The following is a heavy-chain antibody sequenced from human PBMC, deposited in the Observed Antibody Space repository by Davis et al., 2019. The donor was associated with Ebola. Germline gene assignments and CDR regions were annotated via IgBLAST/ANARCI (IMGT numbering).Heavy chain of an antibody. D-gene: IGHD1-14*01. CDR1: VGTFSSYA. CDR2: IIPIFGTA. J-gene: IGHJ4*02. Sequence: SSVTVSCQASVGTFSSYAISWVRQAPGQGLEWMGGIIPIFGTANYAQKFQGRVTITADESTSTAYMELSSLRSEDTAVYYCASNRMGVNTPFDYWGQGTLVTVSS. V-gene: IGHV1-69*13. CDR3: ASNRMGVNTPFDY.